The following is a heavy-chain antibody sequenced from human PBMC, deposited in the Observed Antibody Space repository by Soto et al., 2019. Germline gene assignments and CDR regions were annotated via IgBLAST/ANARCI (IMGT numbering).Heavy chain of an antibody. CDR1: GGSISSGDYY. CDR3: ATTKGGYCSSTSCPNNWFDP. J-gene: IGHJ5*02. Sequence: QVQLQESGPGLVKPSQTLSLTCTVSGGSISSGDYYWSWIRQPPGKGLEWIGYIYYSGSTYYNPSLKSRVTISVDTSKNQFSLKLSSVTAADTAVYYCATTKGGYCSSTSCPNNWFDPWGQGTLVTVSS. CDR2: IYYSGST. D-gene: IGHD2-2*01. V-gene: IGHV4-30-4*01.